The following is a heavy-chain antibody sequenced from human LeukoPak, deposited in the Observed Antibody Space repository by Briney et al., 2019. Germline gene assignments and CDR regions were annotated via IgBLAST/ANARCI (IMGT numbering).Heavy chain of an antibody. Sequence: TLSLTCTVSGGSISSGGYYWSWIRQPPGKGLEWIGYIYHSGSTYYNPSLKSRVTISVDRSKNQFSLKLSSVTAADTAVYYCAREVDYSNYGHNWFDPWGQGTLVTVSS. CDR1: GGSISSGGYY. CDR3: AREVDYSNYGHNWFDP. CDR2: IYHSGST. J-gene: IGHJ5*02. V-gene: IGHV4-30-2*01. D-gene: IGHD4-11*01.